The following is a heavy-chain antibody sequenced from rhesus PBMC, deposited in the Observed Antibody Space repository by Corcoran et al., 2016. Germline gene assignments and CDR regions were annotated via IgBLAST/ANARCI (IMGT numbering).Heavy chain of an antibody. CDR3: ATSMNTVTTWGSGLDS. CDR1: GFTFGRYA. Sequence: QVQLVQSGAEVKKPGASVKVSCKASGFTFGRYAINWVRQAPGQGLEWMGVIIPLVGITNYAEQFQGRVTITADTSTSTASMELSSLRSEDTAVYYCATSMNTVTTWGSGLDSWGQGVVVTVSS. D-gene: IGHD4-23*01. J-gene: IGHJ6*01. V-gene: IGHV1-198*02. CDR2: IIPLVGIT.